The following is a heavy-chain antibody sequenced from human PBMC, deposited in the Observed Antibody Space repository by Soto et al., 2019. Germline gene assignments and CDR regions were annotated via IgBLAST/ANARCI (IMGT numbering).Heavy chain of an antibody. CDR1: GGSFSGYY. J-gene: IGHJ6*02. Sequence: PSETLSLTCAVYGGSFSGYYWSWIRQPPGKGLEWIGEINHSGSTNYNPSLKSRVTISVDTSKNQFSLKLSSVTAADTAVYYCARQGGLICSSTSCFLFSTTYYYYYGMDVWGQGTTVTVS. CDR3: ARQGGLICSSTSCFLFSTTYYYYYGMDV. V-gene: IGHV4-34*01. CDR2: INHSGST. D-gene: IGHD2-2*01.